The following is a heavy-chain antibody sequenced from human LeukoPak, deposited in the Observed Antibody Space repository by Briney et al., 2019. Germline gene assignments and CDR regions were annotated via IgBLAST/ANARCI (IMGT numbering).Heavy chain of an antibody. D-gene: IGHD6-13*01. V-gene: IGHV4-59*01. CDR3: ARDTPGRIVAAGTGGWFDP. Sequence: SETLSLTCTVSGGSISSYYWSWIRQPPGKGLEWIGYIYYSGSTNYNPSLKSRFTISVDTSKNQFSLKLSSVTAADTAVYYCARDTPGRIVAAGTGGWFDPWGQGTLVTVSS. CDR1: GGSISSYY. CDR2: IYYSGST. J-gene: IGHJ5*02.